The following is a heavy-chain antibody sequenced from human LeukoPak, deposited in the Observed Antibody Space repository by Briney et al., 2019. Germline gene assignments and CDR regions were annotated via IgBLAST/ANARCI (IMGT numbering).Heavy chain of an antibody. CDR2: ISSNSRTI. D-gene: IGHD1-26*01. Sequence: GGSLRLSRAASGFTFSNYSMNWVRQAPGKGLEWVSYISSNSRTIYYGDSVKGRFTISRDNARNSLYLQMNSLRAEDTAVYYCAKGNSGSYHDNWFDPWGQGTLVTVSS. CDR1: GFTFSNYS. CDR3: AKGNSGSYHDNWFDP. V-gene: IGHV3-48*01. J-gene: IGHJ5*02.